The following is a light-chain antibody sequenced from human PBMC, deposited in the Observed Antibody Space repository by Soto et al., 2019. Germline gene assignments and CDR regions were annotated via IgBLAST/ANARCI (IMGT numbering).Light chain of an antibody. CDR1: QSLVYSDGNTY. CDR2: QVS. CDR3: IQFSNFPRT. Sequence: VLTQTPLSSPVTLGQPASISCRSSQSLVYSDGNTYLSWLQQRPGQPPRLLIYQVSNRFSGVPDRFGGSGAGTDFTLKIRRVEGQDVGVYSCIQFSNFPRTFGQGTTVEIK. J-gene: IGKJ1*01. V-gene: IGKV2-24*01.